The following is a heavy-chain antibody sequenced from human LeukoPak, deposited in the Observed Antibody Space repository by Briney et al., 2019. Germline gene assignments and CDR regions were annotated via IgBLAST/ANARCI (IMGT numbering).Heavy chain of an antibody. CDR2: ISGSGGST. D-gene: IGHD3-22*01. CDR1: GFTFSSYA. J-gene: IGHJ4*02. V-gene: IGHV3-23*01. CDR3: AKDQINYYDSSRRGYFDY. Sequence: GGSLRLSCAASGFTFSSYAMSRVRQAPGKGLEWVSAISGSGGSTYYADSVKGRFTISRDNSKNTLYLQMNSLRAEDTAVYYCAKDQINYYDSSRRGYFDYWGQGTLVTVSS.